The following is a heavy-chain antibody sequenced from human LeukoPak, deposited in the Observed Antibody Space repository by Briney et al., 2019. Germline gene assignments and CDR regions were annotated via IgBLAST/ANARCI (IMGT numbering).Heavy chain of an antibody. D-gene: IGHD6-19*01. CDR1: GGSISSYY. J-gene: IGHJ4*02. V-gene: IGHV4-59*08. Sequence: SETLSLTCTDPGGSISSYYRSWIRQPPGKGLEWIGYIYYSGSTNYNPSLTSRVTISVDTSKNQFSLKLSSVTAADTAVYYCARGASVAGCLDYWGQGTLVTVSS. CDR2: IYYSGST. CDR3: ARGASVAGCLDY.